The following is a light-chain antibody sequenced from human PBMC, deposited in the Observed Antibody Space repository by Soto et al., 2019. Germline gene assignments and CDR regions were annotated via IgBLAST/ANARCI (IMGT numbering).Light chain of an antibody. V-gene: IGKV1-5*01. J-gene: IGKJ1*01. Sequence: DSQLTQSPSTLSASVGDTATVTSRASQRVSGWLAWYQQKPGEAPKLLIYDASALASGVPSRFSGSGSGTKFTLTIASLQPDDFATYYCQQYKTFSRTFGPGTKVDIK. CDR2: DAS. CDR3: QQYKTFSRT. CDR1: QRVSGW.